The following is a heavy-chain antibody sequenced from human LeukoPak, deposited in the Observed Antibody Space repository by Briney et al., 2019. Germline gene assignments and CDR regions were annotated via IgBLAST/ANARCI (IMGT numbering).Heavy chain of an antibody. D-gene: IGHD2-2*01. CDR1: GDSISSGGYS. V-gene: IGHV4-31*03. CDR3: ARYCSSTFCRWFDP. Sequence: SETLSLTCTVSGDSISSGGYSWSWIRQHPGKGLEWIGYIYYSGSTYYNPSLKNRITLSVDTSKNQFSLNLSSVTAADTAVYYCARYCSSTFCRWFDPWGQGTLVTVSS. CDR2: IYYSGST. J-gene: IGHJ5*02.